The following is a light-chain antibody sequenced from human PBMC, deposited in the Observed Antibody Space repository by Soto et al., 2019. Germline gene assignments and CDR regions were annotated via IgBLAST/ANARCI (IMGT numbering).Light chain of an antibody. Sequence: EIVLTQSPGTLSLSPGERATLSCRASQSVSSSLAWYQQKPGQAPSLLIYAASSRATGIPDRFSGSGSGADFTLTITRLEPEDFAVYYCQQYGSSPVTFGPGTKVDIK. CDR2: AAS. CDR3: QQYGSSPVT. J-gene: IGKJ1*01. CDR1: QSVSSS. V-gene: IGKV3-20*01.